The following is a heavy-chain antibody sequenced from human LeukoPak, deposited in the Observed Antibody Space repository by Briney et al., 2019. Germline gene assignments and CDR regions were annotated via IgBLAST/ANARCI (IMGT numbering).Heavy chain of an antibody. CDR3: ARAGRSGYFAY. V-gene: IGHV3-20*04. CDR2: INWNGGST. J-gene: IGHJ4*02. CDR1: GFTFDDYG. Sequence: GGTLRLSCAASGFTFDDYGMSWVRQAPGKGLEWVSGINWNGGSTGYADSVKGRFTISRDNAKNSLYLQMNSLRAEDTALYYCARAGRSGYFAYWGQGTLVTVSS. D-gene: IGHD3-22*01.